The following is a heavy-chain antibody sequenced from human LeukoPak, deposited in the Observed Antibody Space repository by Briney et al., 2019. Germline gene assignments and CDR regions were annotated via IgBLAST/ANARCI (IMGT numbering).Heavy chain of an antibody. CDR1: GGTFSSYA. V-gene: IGHV1-69*13. J-gene: IGHJ4*02. CDR3: ARSGIPYYYGSGSYYQSFDY. CDR2: IIPIFVTA. Sequence: GASVKVSCKASGGTFSSYAISWVRQAPGQGLEWMGGIIPIFVTANYAQKFQGRVTITADESTSTAYMELSSLRSEDTAVYYCARSGIPYYYGSGSYYQSFDYWGQGTLVTVSS. D-gene: IGHD3-10*01.